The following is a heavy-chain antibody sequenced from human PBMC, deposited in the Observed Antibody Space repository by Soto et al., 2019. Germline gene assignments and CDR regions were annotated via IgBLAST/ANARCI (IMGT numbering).Heavy chain of an antibody. Sequence: QVQLVESGGGVVQPGRSLRLSCAASGFTFSSYAMHWVRQAPGKGLEWVAVISYDGSNKYYADSVKGRFTISRDNSKNTLYLQMNSLRAEDTAVYYCARGGSYSYWGQGTLVTVSS. CDR3: ARGGSYSY. V-gene: IGHV3-30-3*01. J-gene: IGHJ4*02. D-gene: IGHD1-26*01. CDR2: ISYDGSNK. CDR1: GFTFSSYA.